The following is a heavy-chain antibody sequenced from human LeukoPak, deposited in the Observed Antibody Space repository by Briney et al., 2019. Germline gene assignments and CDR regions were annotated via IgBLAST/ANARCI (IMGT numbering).Heavy chain of an antibody. V-gene: IGHV4-4*07. Sequence: SETLSLTCTVSGASISTYYWSWIRQPAGKGLEWIGRMYTSGSTNYNPSLKSRDTMSVDTSKNQLSLKLSSVTAADTAVYFCARDNGGDYWYSDIWGRGTLVTVSS. CDR2: MYTSGST. J-gene: IGHJ2*01. CDR1: GASISTYY. D-gene: IGHD2-21*01. CDR3: ARDNGGDYWYSDI.